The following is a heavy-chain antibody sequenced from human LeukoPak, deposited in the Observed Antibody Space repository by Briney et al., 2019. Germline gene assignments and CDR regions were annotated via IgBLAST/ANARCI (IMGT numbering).Heavy chain of an antibody. CDR2: VSGSGGST. CDR1: GFTFSRYW. J-gene: IGHJ4*02. CDR3: AKSAAAAGRTYFDS. D-gene: IGHD6-13*01. Sequence: GGSLRLSSAASGFTFSRYWMSWVRQAPGKGLEWVSDVSGSGGSTYYADSVKGRFTISRDNSKNTLYLQMNSLRAEDTAVYYCAKSAAAAGRTYFDSWGQGTLVTVSS. V-gene: IGHV3-23*01.